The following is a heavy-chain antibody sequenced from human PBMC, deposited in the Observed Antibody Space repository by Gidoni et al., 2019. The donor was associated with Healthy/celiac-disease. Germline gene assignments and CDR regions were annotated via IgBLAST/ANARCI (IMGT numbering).Heavy chain of an antibody. Sequence: QVQLVQSGAEVKKPGASVKVSCKASVYTFPTYVISWVRQAPGQGLEWMGWISAYNGNTNYAQKLQGRVTMTTDTSTSTAYMELRSLRSDDTAVYYGARDGVVGYYDSSGLPYDYWGQGTLVTVSS. CDR1: VYTFPTYV. D-gene: IGHD3-22*01. CDR2: ISAYNGNT. V-gene: IGHV1-18*01. J-gene: IGHJ4*02. CDR3: ARDGVVGYYDSSGLPYDY.